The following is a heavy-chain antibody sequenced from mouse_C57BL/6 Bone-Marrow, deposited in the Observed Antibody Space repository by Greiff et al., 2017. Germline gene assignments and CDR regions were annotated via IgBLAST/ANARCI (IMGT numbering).Heavy chain of an antibody. CDR1: GYTFTSYS. J-gene: IGHJ4*01. CDR3: EGRGDYEAMDY. CDR2: INPSSGYT. V-gene: IGHV1-7*01. Sequence: QVQLQQSGAELAKPGASVKLSCKASGYTFTSYSMHWVKQRPGQGLEWIGYINPSSGYTRYNQKFKDKATLTADKSSSTAYMQLSSLTSEDTAVYYCEGRGDYEAMDYWGQGTSVTVSS.